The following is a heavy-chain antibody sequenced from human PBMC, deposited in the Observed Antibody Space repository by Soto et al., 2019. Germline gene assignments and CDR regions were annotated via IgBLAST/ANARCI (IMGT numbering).Heavy chain of an antibody. CDR2: IYWDDDK. D-gene: IGHD2-15*01. CDR1: GFSLTTSGVG. CDR3: AHIYCSGGRCSDFYY. Sequence: SGPTLVNPTQTLTPTCTFSGFSLTTSGVGVGWIRQPPGKALEWLALIYWDDDKRYSPSLKSRLTITKDTSKNQVVLKMTNMDPVYTATYYCAHIYCSGGRCSDFYYWGQGALVIVSS. V-gene: IGHV2-5*02. J-gene: IGHJ4*02.